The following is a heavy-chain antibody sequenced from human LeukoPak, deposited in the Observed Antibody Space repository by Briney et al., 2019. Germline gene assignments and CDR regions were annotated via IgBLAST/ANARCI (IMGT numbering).Heavy chain of an antibody. CDR3: ARESLQWLVLWYFDY. CDR1: GFTFSGYG. V-gene: IGHV3-30*03. J-gene: IGHJ4*02. D-gene: IGHD6-19*01. Sequence: PGRSLRLSCAASGFTFSGYGMHWVRQAPGKGLEWVAVISYDGSNKYYADSVKGRFTISRDNSKNTLYLQMNSLRAEDTAVYYCARESLQWLVLWYFDYWGQGTLVTVSS. CDR2: ISYDGSNK.